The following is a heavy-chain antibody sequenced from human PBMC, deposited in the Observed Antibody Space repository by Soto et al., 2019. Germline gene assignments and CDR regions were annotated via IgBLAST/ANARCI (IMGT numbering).Heavy chain of an antibody. J-gene: IGHJ4*02. CDR3: ARDIRLYSSGSELGH. V-gene: IGHV3-30*03. CDR1: GFTFSNYA. CDR2: LSFQGSDK. Sequence: QVDLVESGGGVVQPGRSLRLSCRASGFTFSNYAMQWVRQAPGKGLEWVALLSFQGSDKYYSDSVRGRFTISRDKAKNTVYLDMSSLRPDGTAVYYCARDIRLYSSGSELGHWGQGTQVTVSS. D-gene: IGHD5-18*01.